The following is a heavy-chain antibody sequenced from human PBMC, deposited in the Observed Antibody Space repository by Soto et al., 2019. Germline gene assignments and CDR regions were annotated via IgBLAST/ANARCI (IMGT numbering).Heavy chain of an antibody. Sequence: SGGSLRLSCAASGFTFSSYAMGWVRQAPGKGLEWVSAISGSGGRADYADSVKGRFTISRENSKNTLYLQMNSLRAEDTAVYYCAKHPGYKWNQGQLRFDPWGQGTLVTVSS. CDR1: GFTFSSYA. D-gene: IGHD1-20*01. CDR3: AKHPGYKWNQGQLRFDP. CDR2: ISGSGGRA. J-gene: IGHJ5*02. V-gene: IGHV3-23*01.